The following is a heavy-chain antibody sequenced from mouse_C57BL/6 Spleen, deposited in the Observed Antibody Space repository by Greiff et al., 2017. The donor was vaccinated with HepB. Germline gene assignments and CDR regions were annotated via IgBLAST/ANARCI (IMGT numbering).Heavy chain of an antibody. D-gene: IGHD2-3*01. V-gene: IGHV1-55*01. CDR2: IYPGSGST. J-gene: IGHJ3*01. CDR1: GYTFTSYW. CDR3: ARVLYDGYSLFAY. Sequence: QVQLQQPGAELVKPGASVKMSCKASGYTFTSYWITWVKQRPGQGLEWIGDIYPGSGSTNYNEKFKSKATLTVDTSSSTAYMQLSSLTSEDSAVYYCARVLYDGYSLFAYWGQGTLVTVSA.